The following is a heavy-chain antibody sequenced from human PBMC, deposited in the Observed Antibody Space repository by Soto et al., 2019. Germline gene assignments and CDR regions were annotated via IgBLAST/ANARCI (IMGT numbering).Heavy chain of an antibody. CDR2: ISWDDDK. V-gene: IGHV2-5*02. J-gene: IGHJ6*02. Sequence: QITLKESGPTLVKPTQTLTLTCTFSGFSLSTGGVGVGWIRQLPGNSLEWLALISWDDDKRYSPSLKSRLTVNKDTSKNQVVLTMTNMDPVDTATYYCAHSRCGGDCLRSYSSHYYFGMDVWGQGTTVTVSS. CDR3: AHSRCGGDCLRSYSSHYYFGMDV. CDR1: GFSLSTGGVG. D-gene: IGHD2-21*02.